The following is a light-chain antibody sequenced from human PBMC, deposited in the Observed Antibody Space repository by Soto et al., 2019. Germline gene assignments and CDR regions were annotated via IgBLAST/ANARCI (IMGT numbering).Light chain of an antibody. CDR3: AAWDDSLRALV. V-gene: IGLV1-47*01. CDR1: SSNIGSNY. Sequence: QSVLTQPPSASGTPGQRVTISCSGSSSNIGSNYVYWYQQLPGTAPKLLISRNSQRPSGVSDRFSGSRSGTSASLAISGLRSEDEADYHCAAWDDSLRALVFGGGTKVTVL. J-gene: IGLJ3*02. CDR2: RNS.